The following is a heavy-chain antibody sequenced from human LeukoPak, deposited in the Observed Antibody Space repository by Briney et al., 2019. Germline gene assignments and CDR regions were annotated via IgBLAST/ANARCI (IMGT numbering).Heavy chain of an antibody. CDR2: IDYRGST. CDR1: GGSITSSDYY. D-gene: IGHD5-18*01. J-gene: IGHJ3*02. V-gene: IGHV4-61*08. CDR3: ARSRSGYSYDHAAFDI. Sequence: SETLSLTCTVSGGSITSSDYYWSWIRQPPGKGLEWIAYIDYRGSTTYNPSLKSRVTISVDTSRNQFSLKLSSVTAADTAVYYCARSRSGYSYDHAAFDIWGQGTMVTVSS.